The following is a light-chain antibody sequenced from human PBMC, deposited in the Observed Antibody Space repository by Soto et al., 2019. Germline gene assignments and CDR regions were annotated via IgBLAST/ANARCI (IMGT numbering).Light chain of an antibody. J-gene: IGKJ5*01. CDR1: QSISSY. V-gene: IGKV3-11*01. Sequence: TVLTQSPATLSLSPGERATLSCRASQSISSYLAWYQQKPGQAPRLLIYDASNRATGIPARFSGSGSGTDFTLTISRLEPEDFAVYYCQQRSNWPPITFGQGTRLEIK. CDR3: QQRSNWPPIT. CDR2: DAS.